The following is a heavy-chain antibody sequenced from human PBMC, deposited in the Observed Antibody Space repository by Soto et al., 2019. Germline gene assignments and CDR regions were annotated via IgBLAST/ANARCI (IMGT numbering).Heavy chain of an antibody. D-gene: IGHD3-22*01. V-gene: IGHV5-10-1*01. CDR3: ARGFPAYYYDSSGYFPFDY. J-gene: IGHJ4*02. Sequence: PGESLKISCKGSGYSFTSYWITWVRQMPGKGLNWMGRIDPSDSYTNYSPSFQGHVTISADKSISTAYLQWSSLKASDTAMYYCARGFPAYYYDSSGYFPFDYWGQGTLVTVSS. CDR2: IDPSDSYT. CDR1: GYSFTSYW.